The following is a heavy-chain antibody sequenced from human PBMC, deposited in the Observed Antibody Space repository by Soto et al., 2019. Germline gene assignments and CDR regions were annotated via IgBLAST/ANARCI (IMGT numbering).Heavy chain of an antibody. CDR3: ARYLEASGSYLDY. V-gene: IGHV3-30-3*01. CDR1: GFTFSSYA. J-gene: IGHJ4*02. D-gene: IGHD1-26*01. Sequence: QVQLVESGGGVVQPGRSLRLSCAASGFTFSSYAMHWVRQAPGKGLEWVAVISYDGSNKYYADSVKGRFTISRDNSKNTLYLQMNSLRAEDTAVYYCARYLEASGSYLDYWGQGTLVTVSS. CDR2: ISYDGSNK.